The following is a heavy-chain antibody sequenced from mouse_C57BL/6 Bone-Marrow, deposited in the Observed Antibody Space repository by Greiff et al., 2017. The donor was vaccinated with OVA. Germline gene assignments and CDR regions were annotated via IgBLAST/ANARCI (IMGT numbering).Heavy chain of an antibody. J-gene: IGHJ4*01. V-gene: IGHV7-4*01. CDR2: IRNKANGYTT. Sequence: EVMLVESGGGLVQPGASLRLSCAASGFPFTDYYMSWVRQPPGKAPEWLAFIRNKANGYTTEYTASVKGRFTISRDTSQNILYLQMNTLRAEDSATYYCVKTGDYAMDYWGQGTSVTVSS. CDR1: GFPFTDYY. CDR3: VKTGDYAMDY.